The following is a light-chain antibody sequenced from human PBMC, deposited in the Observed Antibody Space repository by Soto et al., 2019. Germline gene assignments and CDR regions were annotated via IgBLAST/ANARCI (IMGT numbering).Light chain of an antibody. J-gene: IGLJ1*01. V-gene: IGLV2-14*01. CDR1: SSDVGGYNY. Sequence: SALTHPASLTGSPAQSITISCPRTSSDVGGYNYVSWYQQHPGKAPKLMIYDVSNRPSGVSNRFSGSKSGNTASLTISGLLSYDEADYYCISYPCSNYSCVFGTGTEVPVL. CDR3: ISYPCSNYSCV. CDR2: DVS.